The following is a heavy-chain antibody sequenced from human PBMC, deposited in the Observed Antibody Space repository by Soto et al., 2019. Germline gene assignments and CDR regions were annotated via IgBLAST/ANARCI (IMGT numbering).Heavy chain of an antibody. V-gene: IGHV3-7*01. CDR1: GFTFSDYF. J-gene: IGHJ4*02. CDR2: IKQDGNER. D-gene: IGHD6-19*01. CDR3: AIGHWLGC. Sequence: EVQLVDSGGALVQPGESLRLSCAASGFTFSDYFMTWVRQAPGKGLEWVANIKQDGNERYYVDSVKGRFTISRDNAKNSLYLQMNALRADDTAVYYCAIGHWLGCWGQGTLVTVSS.